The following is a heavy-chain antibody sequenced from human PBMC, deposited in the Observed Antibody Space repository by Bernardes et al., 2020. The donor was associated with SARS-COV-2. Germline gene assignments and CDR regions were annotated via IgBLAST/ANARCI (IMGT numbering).Heavy chain of an antibody. CDR2: IKRDGSET. Sequence: GYLRRSCAGSGFDFSDYWMTWVRPAPGKGLEWVANIKRDGSETYYVDSVKGRFTISRDNAKNLVFLQMNSLRAEDTAVFYCARSAGMDVWGQGTMVTVSS. J-gene: IGHJ6*02. CDR1: GFDFSDYW. V-gene: IGHV3-7*03. CDR3: ARSAGMDV.